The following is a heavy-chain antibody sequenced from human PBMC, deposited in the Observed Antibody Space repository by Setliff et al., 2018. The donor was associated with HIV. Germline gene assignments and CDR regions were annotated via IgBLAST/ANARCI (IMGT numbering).Heavy chain of an antibody. CDR1: GGAFSNYY. CDR2: IDHSGST. D-gene: IGHD3-3*01. CDR3: ARGRQFTFWSAYMHMDV. J-gene: IGHJ6*03. Sequence: SETLSLTCAVYGGAFSNYYWTWIRQTPGEGLEWIGEIDHSGSTKYNPSLKSRVAISVDTSKNQFSLKVNSVTAADTAIYYCARGRQFTFWSAYMHMDVWGKGTSVTVSS. V-gene: IGHV4-34*01.